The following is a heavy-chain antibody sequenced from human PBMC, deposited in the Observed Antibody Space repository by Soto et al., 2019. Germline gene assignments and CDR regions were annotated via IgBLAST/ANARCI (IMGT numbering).Heavy chain of an antibody. D-gene: IGHD3-22*01. CDR2: IIPIFGTA. CDR3: ASAYYYDSSGYPIDY. CDR1: GGTFSSYA. Sequence: GASVKVSCKASGGTFSSYAISWVRQAPGQGLEWMGGIIPIFGTANYAQKFQGRVTITADESTSTAYMELSSLRSEDTAVYYCASAYYYDSSGYPIDYWGQGTLVTVSS. V-gene: IGHV1-69*13. J-gene: IGHJ4*02.